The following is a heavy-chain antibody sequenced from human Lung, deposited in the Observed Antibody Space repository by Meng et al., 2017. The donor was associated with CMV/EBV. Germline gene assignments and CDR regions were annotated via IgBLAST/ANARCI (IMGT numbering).Heavy chain of an antibody. Sequence: GESLKISCAASGFTFSSYWMSWVRQAPGKGLEWVANIKQDGSEKYYVDSVKGRFTISRDNAKNSLYLQMNSLRAEDTAVYYCARGDGIGDTSGYYYWGQGTLVTVSS. D-gene: IGHD3-22*01. CDR3: ARGDGIGDTSGYYY. V-gene: IGHV3-7*01. CDR2: IKQDGSEK. J-gene: IGHJ4*02. CDR1: GFTFSSYW.